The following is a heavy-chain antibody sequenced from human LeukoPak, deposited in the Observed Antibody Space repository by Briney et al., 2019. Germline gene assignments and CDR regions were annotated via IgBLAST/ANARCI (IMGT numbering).Heavy chain of an antibody. V-gene: IGHV3-13*01. D-gene: IGHD3-22*01. J-gene: IGHJ4*02. CDR2: IGTAGDT. CDR3: ARVIHDSSGYAFDY. CDR1: GFTFSSYD. Sequence: PGGSLRLSCAASGFTFSSYDMHWVRQATGKGLEWVSAIGTAGDTYYPGFVKGRFTISRENAKNSLYLQMNSLRAGDTAVYYCARVIHDSSGYAFDYWGQGTLVTVSS.